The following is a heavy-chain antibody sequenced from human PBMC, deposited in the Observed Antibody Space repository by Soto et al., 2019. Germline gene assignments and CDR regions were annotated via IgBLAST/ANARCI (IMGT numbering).Heavy chain of an antibody. CDR2: IYPGDSDT. D-gene: IGHD2-15*01. CDR3: ARPFCSGGSCYVFDAFDI. V-gene: IGHV5-51*01. J-gene: IGHJ3*02. Sequence: GESLKISCKGSGYSFTSYWIGWVRQMPGKGLEWMGIIYPGDSDTRYSPSFQGQVTISADKSISTAYLQWSSLKASDTAMYYCARPFCSGGSCYVFDAFDIWGQGTMVTVSS. CDR1: GYSFTSYW.